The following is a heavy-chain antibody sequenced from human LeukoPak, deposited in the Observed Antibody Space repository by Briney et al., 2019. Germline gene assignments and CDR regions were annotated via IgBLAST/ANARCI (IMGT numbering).Heavy chain of an antibody. CDR3: AKDGAIAAVLHAEYFQH. CDR1: GFTFSSYG. V-gene: IGHV3-30*02. J-gene: IGHJ1*01. D-gene: IGHD6-13*01. Sequence: GGSLRLSCAASGFTFSSYGMHWVRQAPGKGLGWVAFIRYDGSNKYYADSVKGRFTISRDNSKNTLYLQMNSLRAEDTAVYYCAKDGAIAAVLHAEYFQHWGQGTLVSVSS. CDR2: IRYDGSNK.